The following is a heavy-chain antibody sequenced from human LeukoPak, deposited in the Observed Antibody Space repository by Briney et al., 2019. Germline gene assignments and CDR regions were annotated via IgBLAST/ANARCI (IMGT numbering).Heavy chain of an antibody. J-gene: IGHJ6*02. V-gene: IGHV1-18*01. CDR3: ARVRTGDTGAWRFLEWSSYYYYGMDV. D-gene: IGHD3-3*01. CDR2: ISAYNGNT. CDR1: GGTFSSYA. Sequence: ASVKVSCKASGGTFSSYAISWVRQAPGQGLEWMGWISAYNGNTNYAQKLQGRVTMTTDTSTSTAYMELRSLRSDDTAVYYCARVRTGDTGAWRFLEWSSYYYYGMDVWGQGTTVTVSS.